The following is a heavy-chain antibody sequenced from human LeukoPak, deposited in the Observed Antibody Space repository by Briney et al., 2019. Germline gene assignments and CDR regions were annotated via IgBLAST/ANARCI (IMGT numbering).Heavy chain of an antibody. J-gene: IGHJ3*02. CDR1: GGSISSYY. CDR2: IYFTGNT. Sequence: PSETLSLTCTVSGGSISSYYWSWIRQPPGKGLEWIGYIYFTGNTNYNPSLKSRVTISVDTSNNQFSLRLSSVTAADTAVYYCAREGLRTHQGAFDIWGQGTMVTVSS. V-gene: IGHV4-59*12. CDR3: AREGLRTHQGAFDI.